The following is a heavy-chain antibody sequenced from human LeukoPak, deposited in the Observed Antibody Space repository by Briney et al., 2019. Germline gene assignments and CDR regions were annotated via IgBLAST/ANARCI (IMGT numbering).Heavy chain of an antibody. CDR3: ATEGVALGYYYMDV. J-gene: IGHJ6*03. V-gene: IGHV1-8*01. CDR1: GYTFTSYD. D-gene: IGHD3-3*01. CDR2: MNPNSGNT. Sequence: GASVKVSCKASGYTFTSYDINWVRQATGQGLEWMGWMNPNSGNTGYAQKFQGRVTMTRNTSIRTAYMELSSLRSEDTAVYYCATEGVALGYYYMDVWGKGTTVAVSS.